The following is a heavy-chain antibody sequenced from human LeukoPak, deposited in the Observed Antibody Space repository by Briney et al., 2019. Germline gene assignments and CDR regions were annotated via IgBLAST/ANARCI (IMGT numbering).Heavy chain of an antibody. CDR1: GFTFSEYW. V-gene: IGHV3-7*01. D-gene: IGHD3-3*01. CDR3: ARDLFFARFDA. Sequence: GGSLRLSCVEYGFTFSEYWMSWVRQAPGKGPEWVANINQDGSETHYVDSLKGRFTISRDNAKNSLYLQMNRLRADDTAVYYCARDLFFARFDAWGQGTLVTVSS. CDR2: INQDGSET. J-gene: IGHJ5*02.